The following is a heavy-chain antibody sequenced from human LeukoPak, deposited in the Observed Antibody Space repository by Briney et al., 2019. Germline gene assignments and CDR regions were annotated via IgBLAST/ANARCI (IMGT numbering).Heavy chain of an antibody. CDR1: GGSVTSGGYY. CDR3: ARISAGRYGMDV. D-gene: IGHD6-6*01. Sequence: PSQTLSLTCTVSGGSVTSGGYYWSWIRQHTGKGLEWIGYVYYTGSTYYNPSLKSRVTISPDTSRNQFSLKVSSVTAADTAVYYCARISAGRYGMDVWGQGTTVTVSS. CDR2: VYYTGST. J-gene: IGHJ6*02. V-gene: IGHV4-31*03.